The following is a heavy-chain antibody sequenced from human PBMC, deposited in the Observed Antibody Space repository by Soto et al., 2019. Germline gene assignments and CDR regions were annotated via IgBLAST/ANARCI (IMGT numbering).Heavy chain of an antibody. CDR3: AAGAGGLGYFDY. D-gene: IGHD3-16*01. Sequence: QVQLQQWGAGLLKPSETLSLTCAVYGGSFSGYYWSWIRQPPGKGLEWIGEINHSGSTNYNPSHKSRVTISVDTSKNQCSLKLSSVTAADTAVYYCAAGAGGLGYFDYWGQGTLVTVSS. CDR1: GGSFSGYY. V-gene: IGHV4-34*01. CDR2: INHSGST. J-gene: IGHJ4*02.